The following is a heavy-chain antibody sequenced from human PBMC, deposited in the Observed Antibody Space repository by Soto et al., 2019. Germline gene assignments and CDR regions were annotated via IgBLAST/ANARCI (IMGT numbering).Heavy chain of an antibody. CDR2: ISAYNGNT. V-gene: IGHV1-18*01. CDR1: GYTFTSYG. D-gene: IGHD2-2*01. CDR3: ARGDIDCISTSCYLNWFDP. Sequence: QVQLVQSGAEVKKPGASVKVSCKASGYTFTSYGISWMRQAPGQGLEWMGWISAYNGNTNYAQKLQGRVTMTTDTSTSTAYMELRSLRSDDTAVYYCARGDIDCISTSCYLNWFDPWGQGTLVTVSS. J-gene: IGHJ5*02.